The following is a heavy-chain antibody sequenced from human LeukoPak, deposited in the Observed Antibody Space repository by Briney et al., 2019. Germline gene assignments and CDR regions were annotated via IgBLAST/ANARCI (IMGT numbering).Heavy chain of an antibody. CDR2: MYYGGST. CDR1: GVSITTYF. D-gene: IGHD6-13*01. V-gene: IGHV4-59*01. Sequence: PSETLSLTCSVFGVSITTYFWSWIRQSPGKGLEWIGYMYYGGSTTYNPSLKSRVAISIDTSKNQFSLKLTSVTAGDTAVYYCARGADSRSYYFGLDVWGQGTTVTVSS. J-gene: IGHJ6*02. CDR3: ARGADSRSYYFGLDV.